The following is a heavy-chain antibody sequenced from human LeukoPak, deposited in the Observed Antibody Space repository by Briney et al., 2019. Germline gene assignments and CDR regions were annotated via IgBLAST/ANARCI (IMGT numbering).Heavy chain of an antibody. CDR1: GFTFSTYW. V-gene: IGHV3-74*01. CDR3: ARGRYYLDS. D-gene: IGHD4-17*01. Sequence: GGSLRLSCAASGFTFSTYWMHWVRQAPGKGLVRVSRFNSDGRSAYYADSVKGRFTISRDNAKNTLYLQMNSLRAEDTAVYYCARGRYYLDSWGQGTLVTVSS. J-gene: IGHJ4*02. CDR2: FNSDGRSA.